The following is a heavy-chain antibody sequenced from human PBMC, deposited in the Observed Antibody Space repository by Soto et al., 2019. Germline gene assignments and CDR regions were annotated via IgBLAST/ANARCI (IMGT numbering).Heavy chain of an antibody. CDR2: INAGNGNT. D-gene: IGHD3-9*01. CDR1: GYTFTSYA. CDR3: ARSYPPNYDILTGLDY. Sequence: GASVKVSCKASGYTFTSYAMHWVRQAPGQRLEWMGWINAGNGNTKYSQKFQGRVTITRDTSASTAYMELSSLRSEDTAVYYCARSYPPNYDILTGLDYWGQGTLVTVSS. J-gene: IGHJ4*02. V-gene: IGHV1-3*01.